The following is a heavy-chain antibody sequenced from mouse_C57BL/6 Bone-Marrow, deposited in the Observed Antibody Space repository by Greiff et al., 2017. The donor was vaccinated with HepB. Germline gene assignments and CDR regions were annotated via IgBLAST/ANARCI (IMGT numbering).Heavy chain of an antibody. D-gene: IGHD1-1*01. CDR3: ARRGNYYGSRTFAY. Sequence: EVQLQQSGPELVKPGASVKISCKASGYTFTDYYMNWVKQSHGKSLEWIGDINPNNGGTSYNQKFKGKATLTVDKSSSTAYMELRSLTSEDSAVYYCARRGNYYGSRTFAYWGQGTLVTVSA. CDR1: GYTFTDYY. V-gene: IGHV1-26*01. CDR2: INPNNGGT. J-gene: IGHJ3*01.